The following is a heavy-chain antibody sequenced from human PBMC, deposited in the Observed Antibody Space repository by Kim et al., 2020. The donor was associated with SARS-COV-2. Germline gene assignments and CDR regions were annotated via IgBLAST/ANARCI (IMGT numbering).Heavy chain of an antibody. V-gene: IGHV3-30*18. CDR2: ISSDGSRE. J-gene: IGHJ4*02. CDR1: GFIFSGYG. D-gene: IGHD6-13*01. CDR3: AKDVRVEAAAVTD. Sequence: GGSLRLSCAASGFIFSGYGMHWVRQAPGKGLDWVAVISSDGSREYYADSVKGRFTISRDNSKNSLYLQMNSLRTEDTALYFCAKDVRVEAAAVTDWGQGTLVTVSS.